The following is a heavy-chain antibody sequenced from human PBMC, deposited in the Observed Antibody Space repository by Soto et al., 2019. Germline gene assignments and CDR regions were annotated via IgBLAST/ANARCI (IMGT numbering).Heavy chain of an antibody. D-gene: IGHD1-26*01. Sequence: GGSLRLSCAVSGFTFSNSWMSWVRQTPGKGLEWVANINQDGNEKYYLDSVRGRFTISRDNAKNSLYLQMNGLRADDTAVYYWATELIVGPAEYCLDWDQGTQVTVSS. V-gene: IGHV3-7*01. CDR3: ATELIVGPAEYCLD. CDR2: INQDGNEK. CDR1: GFTFSNSW. J-gene: IGHJ1*01.